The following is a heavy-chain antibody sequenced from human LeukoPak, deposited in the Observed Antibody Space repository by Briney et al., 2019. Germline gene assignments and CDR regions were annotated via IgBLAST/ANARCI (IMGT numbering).Heavy chain of an antibody. V-gene: IGHV1-8*01. CDR3: ARGLYYYDSNGRTPYDY. CDR1: GYTFISYD. J-gene: IGHJ4*02. Sequence: ASVEVSCKASGYTFISYDINWVRQAPGQGLEWMGWMNPNSGITGYAQKFQGRVSMTRNTSISTAYMELSSLKSEDTAVYYCARGLYYYDSNGRTPYDYWGQGTLVTVSS. D-gene: IGHD3-22*01. CDR2: MNPNSGIT.